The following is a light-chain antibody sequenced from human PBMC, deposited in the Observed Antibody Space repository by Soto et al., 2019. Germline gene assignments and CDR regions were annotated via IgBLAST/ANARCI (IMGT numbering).Light chain of an antibody. CDR2: LGS. CDR1: QSLLHSNGYNY. J-gene: IGKJ4*01. V-gene: IGKV2-28*01. CDR3: MQALQTPLT. Sequence: DIVMTQSPLSLPVTPGEPASISCSSSQSLLHSNGYNYLDWYLQKPGQSSQLLIYLGSNRASAVSDRFSGSALGTDFTLKISRVEAEDVGVYYCMQALQTPLTFGGRTKVEIK.